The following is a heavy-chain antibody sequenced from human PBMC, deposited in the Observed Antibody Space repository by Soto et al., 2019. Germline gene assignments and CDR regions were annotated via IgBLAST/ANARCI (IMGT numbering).Heavy chain of an antibody. Sequence: GGSLRLSCAASGFTFSSYSMNWVRQAPGKGLEWVSSISRSSSYIYYADSVKGRFTISRDNAKNSLYLQMNSLRAEDTAVYYCARDLNYDYIWGSYRADWFDPWGQGTLVTVSS. CDR2: ISRSSSYI. V-gene: IGHV3-21*01. CDR1: GFTFSSYS. J-gene: IGHJ5*02. CDR3: ARDLNYDYIWGSYRADWFDP. D-gene: IGHD3-16*02.